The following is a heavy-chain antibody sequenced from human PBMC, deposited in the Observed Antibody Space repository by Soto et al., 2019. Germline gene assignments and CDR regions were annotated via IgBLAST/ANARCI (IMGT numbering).Heavy chain of an antibody. V-gene: IGHV3-30*18. Sequence: GGSLRLSCAASGFTFSSYGMHWVRQAPGKGLEWVAVISYDGSNKYYADSVKGRFTISRDNSKNTLYLQMNSLRAEDTAVYYCAKDPYRFLEWLDYFDYWGQGTLVTVSS. J-gene: IGHJ4*02. CDR3: AKDPYRFLEWLDYFDY. D-gene: IGHD3-3*01. CDR1: GFTFSSYG. CDR2: ISYDGSNK.